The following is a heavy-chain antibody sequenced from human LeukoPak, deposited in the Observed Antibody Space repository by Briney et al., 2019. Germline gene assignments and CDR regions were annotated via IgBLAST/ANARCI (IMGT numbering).Heavy chain of an antibody. CDR3: ARASAAADAFDI. J-gene: IGHJ3*02. CDR2: IYSGGST. D-gene: IGHD6-13*01. Sequence: GGSLRLSCAASGFTFSSYEINWVRQAPGKGLEWVSVIYSGGSTYYADSVKGRFTISRDNSKNTLYLQMNSLRAEDTAVYYCARASAAADAFDIWGQGTMVTVSS. CDR1: GFTFSSYE. V-gene: IGHV3-53*01.